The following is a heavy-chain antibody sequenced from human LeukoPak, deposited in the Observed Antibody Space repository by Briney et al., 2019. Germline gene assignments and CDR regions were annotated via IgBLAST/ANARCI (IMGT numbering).Heavy chain of an antibody. CDR2: IFWDDDK. CDR1: GFSLTTTREA. V-gene: IGHV2-5*02. CDR3: AHYHLTYFDY. D-gene: IGHD1-14*01. Sequence: ESGPTLVKPTQTLTLTCTFSGFSLTTTREAVGWVRQPPGKALERLALIFWDDDKRYSPSLRSRLTITKDTSNNQVVLTLTNVDPVDTGTYYCAHYHLTYFDYWGQGALVTVSS. J-gene: IGHJ4*02.